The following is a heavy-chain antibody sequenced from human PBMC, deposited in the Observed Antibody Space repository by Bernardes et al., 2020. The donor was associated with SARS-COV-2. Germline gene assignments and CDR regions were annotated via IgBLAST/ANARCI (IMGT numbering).Heavy chain of an antibody. CDR1: GFTFDDYA. CDR3: AKGSSYSGWYGEYYFDY. CDR2: ISWNSGSI. Sequence: GGSLRLSCAASGFTFDDYAMHWVRQAPGKGLEWVSGISWNSGSIGYADSVKGRFTISRDNAKNSLYLQMNSLRAEDTALYYCAKGSSYSGWYGEYYFDYWGQGTLVTVSS. D-gene: IGHD6-19*01. J-gene: IGHJ4*02. V-gene: IGHV3-9*01.